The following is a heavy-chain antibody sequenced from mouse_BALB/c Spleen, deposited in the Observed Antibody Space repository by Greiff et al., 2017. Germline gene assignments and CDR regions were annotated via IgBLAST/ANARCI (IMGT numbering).Heavy chain of an antibody. J-gene: IGHJ4*01. V-gene: IGHV5-17*02. CDR2: ISSGSSTI. D-gene: IGHD1-2*01. CDR3: ARVHYYAGYYAMDY. CDR1: GFTFSSFG. Sequence: EVKVVESGGGLVQPGGSRKLSCAASGFTFSSFGMHWVRQAPEKGLEWVAYISSGSSTIYYADTVKGRFTISRDNPKNTLFLQMTSLRSEDTAMYYCARVHYYAGYYAMDYWGQGTSVTVSS.